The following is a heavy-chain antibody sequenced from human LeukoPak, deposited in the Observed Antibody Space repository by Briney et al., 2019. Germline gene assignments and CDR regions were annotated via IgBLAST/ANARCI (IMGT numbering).Heavy chain of an antibody. V-gene: IGHV3-23*01. J-gene: IGHJ4*02. Sequence: GGSLRLSCAVSGLTFNNYAMSWVRQAPGKGLEWVSGISGRGASKYYADSVKGRFTISRDNSKNTLYLQMNSLRAEDTAVYYCAKGVVAAPDVTPFDYWGQGTLVTVSS. CDR3: AKGVVAAPDVTPFDY. CDR2: ISGRGASK. CDR1: GLTFNNYA. D-gene: IGHD2-15*01.